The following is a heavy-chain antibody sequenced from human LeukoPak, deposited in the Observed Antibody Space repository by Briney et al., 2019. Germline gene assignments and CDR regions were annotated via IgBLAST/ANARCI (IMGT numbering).Heavy chain of an antibody. CDR1: GFTFSSYG. V-gene: IGHV3-23*01. CDR3: AKDVRTKRPPSEGFDY. Sequence: PGGTLRLSCAASGFTFSSYGMSWVRQAPGKGLEWVSTISGSGGSTYYADSVKGRFTISRDNSRDTLYLQMNSLRAEDTAVYYCAKDVRTKRPPSEGFDYWGQGTLVTVSS. J-gene: IGHJ4*02. D-gene: IGHD1-14*01. CDR2: ISGSGGST.